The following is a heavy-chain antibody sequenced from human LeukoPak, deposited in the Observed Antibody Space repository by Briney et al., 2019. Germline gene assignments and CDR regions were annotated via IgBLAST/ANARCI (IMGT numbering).Heavy chain of an antibody. V-gene: IGHV4-34*01. D-gene: IGHD1-26*01. CDR1: GGSFSGYY. CDR3: ARGLMAATTGPYYFDY. CDR2: INHSGST. Sequence: SETLSLTCAVYGGSFSGYYWSWIRQPPGKGLEWIGEINHSGSTNYNPSLKSRVTISVDTSKNQFSLKLSSVTAADTAVYYCARGLMAATTGPYYFDYWGQGTLVTVSS. J-gene: IGHJ4*02.